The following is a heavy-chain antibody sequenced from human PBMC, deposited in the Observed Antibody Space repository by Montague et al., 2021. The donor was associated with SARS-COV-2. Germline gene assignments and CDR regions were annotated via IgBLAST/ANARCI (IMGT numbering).Heavy chain of an antibody. Sequence: SETLSLTCTVAGDSVSRSYWNWIRQSPGKGLEWIGNIYYYGSVNYNPSLKSRLSISLDTSKNQPSLTLTSVTAPDTATYYCARQITMVREPFDSWGQGTLVLVSS. V-gene: IGHV4-59*08. J-gene: IGHJ4*02. CDR3: ARQITMVREPFDS. CDR2: IYYYGSV. CDR1: GDSVSRSY. D-gene: IGHD3-10*01.